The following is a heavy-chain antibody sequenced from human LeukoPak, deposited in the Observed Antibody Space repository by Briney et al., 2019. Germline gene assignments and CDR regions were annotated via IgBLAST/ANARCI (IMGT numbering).Heavy chain of an antibody. CDR3: ARDGSGWPYYYYGMDV. V-gene: IGHV3-48*03. J-gene: IGHJ6*02. D-gene: IGHD6-19*01. CDR1: GFTFSSYE. Sequence: GGSLRLSCAASGFTFSSYEMNWVRQAPGKGLEWVSYISSSGSTIYYADSVKDRFTISRDNAKNSLYLQMNSLRAEDTAVYYCARDGSGWPYYYYGMDVWGQGTTVTVSS. CDR2: ISSSGSTI.